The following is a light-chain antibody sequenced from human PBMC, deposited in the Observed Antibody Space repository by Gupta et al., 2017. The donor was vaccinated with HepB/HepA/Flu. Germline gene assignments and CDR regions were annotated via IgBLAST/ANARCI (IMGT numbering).Light chain of an antibody. J-gene: IGLJ3*02. CDR1: YSDVGSYNL. Sequence: QSPLTQPASLSGSPGQSITISCTATYSDVGSYNLFTWYQQHPGKAPQLMIYDESYRPSGVSNRFSGSKSGNTASLTISGLQAEDEADYYCRSYSNRANWVFGGGTKLTVL. V-gene: IGLV2-14*02. CDR2: DES. CDR3: RSYSNRANWV.